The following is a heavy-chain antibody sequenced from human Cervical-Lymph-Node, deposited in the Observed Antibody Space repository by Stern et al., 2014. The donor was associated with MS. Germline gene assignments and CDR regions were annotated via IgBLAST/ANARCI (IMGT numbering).Heavy chain of an antibody. CDR2: INTNTGNP. V-gene: IGHV7-4-1*02. D-gene: IGHD2-15*01. CDR3: ARGSYRQNIVAVVAVDWFDP. CDR1: GYTFTSYA. Sequence: VQLVESGSELKKPGASVKVSCKASGYTFTSYAMNWVRQAPGQGLEWMGWINTNTGNPTYAQDLTGRFVFSLDTSVSTSYLEISSLKAEDTAVYYCARGSYRQNIVAVVAVDWFDPWGQGTLVTVSS. J-gene: IGHJ5*02.